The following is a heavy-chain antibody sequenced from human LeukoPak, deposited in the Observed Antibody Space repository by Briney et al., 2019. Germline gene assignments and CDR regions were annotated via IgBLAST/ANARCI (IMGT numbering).Heavy chain of an antibody. Sequence: ASVNVSCKASGYTFTSYDINWVRQAPGQGLEWMGWMNPNSGNTGYAQKFQGRVTMTRNTSISTAYMELSRLRSEDTAVYFCARILTRSTVTSFVYGGQGPLVSVPS. CDR2: MNPNSGNT. V-gene: IGHV1-8*01. D-gene: IGHD4-17*01. J-gene: IGHJ4*02. CDR1: GYTFTSYD. CDR3: ARILTRSTVTSFVY.